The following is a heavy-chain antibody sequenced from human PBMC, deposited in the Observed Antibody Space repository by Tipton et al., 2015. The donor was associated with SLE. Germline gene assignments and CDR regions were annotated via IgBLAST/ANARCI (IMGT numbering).Heavy chain of an antibody. CDR1: GFTFTAYA. CDR2: ISGGAGSGT. CDR3: ANALGL. Sequence: GSLRLSCAASGFTFTAYAMSWVRQAPGKGLEWVSTISGGAGSGTYYADSVKGRFTISRDNSKNTMSLQMNSLRAEDTAIYYCANALGLWGQGTLVTVSS. V-gene: IGHV3-23*01. D-gene: IGHD7-27*01. J-gene: IGHJ4*02.